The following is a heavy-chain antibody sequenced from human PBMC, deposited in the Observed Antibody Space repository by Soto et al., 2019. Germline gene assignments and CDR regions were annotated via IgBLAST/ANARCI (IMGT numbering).Heavy chain of an antibody. CDR1: NETLTTYG. V-gene: IGHV1-18*01. J-gene: IGHJ6*02. D-gene: IGHD6-6*01. CDR3: ARDSSSSGYYYGMDV. CDR2: VSGYSGHS. Sequence: QVHLVQSGAEVKKPGASVKVSCKASNETLTTYGISWVRQAPGQGLEWMGWVSGYSGHSSSAQEFQDRVIMTTATDTNTAYLEMRSLTSDDSAVYFCARDSSSSGYYYGMDVWGQGTTVTVSS.